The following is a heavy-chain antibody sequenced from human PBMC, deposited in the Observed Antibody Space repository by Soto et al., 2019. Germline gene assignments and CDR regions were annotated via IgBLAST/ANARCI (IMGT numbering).Heavy chain of an antibody. CDR1: GFTFSNYG. CDR3: AKDKYSSSYYYYYCSGMDV. D-gene: IGHD6-6*01. Sequence: QVQLVESGGGVVQPGRSLRLSCAASGFTFSNYGMHWVRQAPGKGLEWVAVISYDGSSEFYADSVKGRFTVSRDNSNNTLYLQMNSLRAEDTAVFYCAKDKYSSSYYYYYCSGMDVWGHGTTVTVSS. J-gene: IGHJ6*02. V-gene: IGHV3-30*18. CDR2: ISYDGSSE.